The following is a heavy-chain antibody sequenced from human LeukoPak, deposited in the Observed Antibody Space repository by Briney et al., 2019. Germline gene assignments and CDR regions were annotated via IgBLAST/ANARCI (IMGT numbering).Heavy chain of an antibody. J-gene: IGHJ6*02. D-gene: IGHD3-10*01. CDR2: IYYSGST. Sequence: SETLSLTCTVSGGSISSYYWSWIRQPPGKGLEWIGYIYYSGSTNYNPSLKSRVTISVDTSKNQFSLKLSSVTAADTAVYYCASHHDYYGSGSYKDYYGMDVWGQGTTVTVSS. CDR1: GGSISSYY. V-gene: IGHV4-59*01. CDR3: ASHHDYYGSGSYKDYYGMDV.